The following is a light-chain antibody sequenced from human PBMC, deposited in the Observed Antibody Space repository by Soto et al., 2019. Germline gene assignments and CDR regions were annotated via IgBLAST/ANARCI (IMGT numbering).Light chain of an antibody. Sequence: QSALAQPPFASRSPGQSVTNSCTGNSSDVGGFDYVSWYQQHPGKAPKFLIYEVSKRPSGVPDRFSGSKSGNTASLTVSGLQAEDEADYYCNSYAGNDIYVFGTGTKVTVL. V-gene: IGLV2-8*01. J-gene: IGLJ1*01. CDR3: NSYAGNDIYV. CDR2: EVS. CDR1: SSDVGGFDY.